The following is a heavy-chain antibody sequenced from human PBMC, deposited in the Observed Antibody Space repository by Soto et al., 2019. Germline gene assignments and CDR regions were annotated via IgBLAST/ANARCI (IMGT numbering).Heavy chain of an antibody. D-gene: IGHD2-2*01. Sequence: GASVKVSCKASGGTFSSYAISWVRQAPGQGLEWMGGIIPIFGTANYAQKFQGRVTITADESTSTAYMELSSLRSEDTAVYYCARSRGDVVVPAAIYRRYGMDVWGQGTTVTVSS. CDR2: IIPIFGTA. CDR1: GGTFSSYA. CDR3: ARSRGDVVVPAAIYRRYGMDV. V-gene: IGHV1-69*13. J-gene: IGHJ6*02.